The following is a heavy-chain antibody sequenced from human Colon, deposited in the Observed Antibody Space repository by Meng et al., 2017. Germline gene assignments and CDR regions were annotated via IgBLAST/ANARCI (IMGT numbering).Heavy chain of an antibody. CDR2: ISDSGGTT. D-gene: IGHD6-19*01. V-gene: IGHV3-48*03. J-gene: IGHJ4*02. CDR1: GFTFSGYE. Sequence: GGSLRLSCAASGFTFSGYEMNWVRQAPGKGLEWISYISDSGGTTYADSVKGRFTISRENAKNSLFLQMNSLRVEDTALYYCARDKGSGSSDEESGFDYWGQGTLVTVSS. CDR3: ARDKGSGSSDEESGFDY.